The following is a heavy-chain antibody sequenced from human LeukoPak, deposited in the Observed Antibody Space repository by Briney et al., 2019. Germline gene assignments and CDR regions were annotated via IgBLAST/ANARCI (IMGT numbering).Heavy chain of an antibody. Sequence: GESLKISCKGSGYSFTGYWIGWVRQMPGKGLEWMGIIYPDDSDTRYSPSFQGQVTISADKSISTAYLQWSSLKASDTAMYCCARERSSQGYFDFWGQGTLVTVSS. CDR2: IYPDDSDT. J-gene: IGHJ4*02. CDR1: GYSFTGYW. CDR3: ARERSSQGYFDF. D-gene: IGHD6-6*01. V-gene: IGHV5-51*01.